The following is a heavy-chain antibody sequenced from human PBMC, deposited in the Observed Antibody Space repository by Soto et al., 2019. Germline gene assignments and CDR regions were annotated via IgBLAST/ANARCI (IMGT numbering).Heavy chain of an antibody. CDR3: AKSLSTAVNYGLDV. CDR1: GFTFSDNA. J-gene: IGHJ6*02. CDR2: ISDDGDST. D-gene: IGHD2-2*01. Sequence: EVQLLESGGCLVQPGGSLRLSCGASGFTFSDNAMTWVGQAPGKGLEWVSSISDDGDSTYYADSVKGRFTISRDNSKNTLFLQMSSLGAEDTAVYYCAKSLSTAVNYGLDVLGQGTSVTVSS. V-gene: IGHV3-23*01.